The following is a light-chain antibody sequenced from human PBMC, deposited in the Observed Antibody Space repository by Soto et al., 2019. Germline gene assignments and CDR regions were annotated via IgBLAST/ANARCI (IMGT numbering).Light chain of an antibody. CDR2: DVS. CDR1: SSDVGGYNY. Sequence: QSALTQPASVSGSPGQSITISCTGTSSDVGGYNYVSWYQQHPGKAPKLMIYDVSNRPSGVSNRFSGPKSGNTASLTISGLQAEDEADYYCSSYTGSSTVVFGGGTKLTVL. J-gene: IGLJ2*01. CDR3: SSYTGSSTVV. V-gene: IGLV2-14*03.